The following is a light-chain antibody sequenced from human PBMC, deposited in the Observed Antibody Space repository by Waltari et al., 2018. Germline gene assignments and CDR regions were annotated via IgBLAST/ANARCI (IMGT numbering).Light chain of an antibody. V-gene: IGKV3-11*01. J-gene: IGKJ4*01. CDR2: AAS. CDR3: QQRSNWLT. CDR1: QSVSSY. Sequence: EIVLTQSPATLSLSPGERATLSCRASQSVSSYLAWYQQKPGQAPRLLIYAASSRATGIPARFSGSGSTTYFTLTISSLAPEDFAVYYCQQRSNWLTFGGGTKVEIK.